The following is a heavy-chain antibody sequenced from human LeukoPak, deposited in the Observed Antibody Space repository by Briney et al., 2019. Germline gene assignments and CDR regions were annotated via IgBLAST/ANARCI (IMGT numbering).Heavy chain of an antibody. J-gene: IGHJ4*02. CDR1: GYTLAKLS. V-gene: IGHV1-69*02. Sequence: ASVKVSCKVSGYTLAKLSIHWVRQAPGKGLEWMGRIIPILGIANYAQKFQGRVTITADKSTSTAYMELSSLRSEDTAVYYCASWFGGSGTRDYWGQGTLVTVSS. CDR2: IIPILGIA. D-gene: IGHD3-10*01. CDR3: ASWFGGSGTRDY.